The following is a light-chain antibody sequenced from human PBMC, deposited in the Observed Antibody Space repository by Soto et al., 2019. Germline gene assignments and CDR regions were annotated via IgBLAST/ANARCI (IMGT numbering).Light chain of an antibody. J-gene: IGKJ4*02. CDR1: QSLLYSDGKTY. CDR3: IQSLQPPLT. CDR2: EVS. V-gene: IGKV2D-29*01. Sequence: DIVMTQTPFSLSVTPGQPASISCKSSQSLLYSDGKTYLYWYLQKPGQPPQLLIYEVSNRFSGVPDRYSGSGSRTDFTLKISRVDAAAVGVHYCIQSLQPPLTFGGGTKVEIK.